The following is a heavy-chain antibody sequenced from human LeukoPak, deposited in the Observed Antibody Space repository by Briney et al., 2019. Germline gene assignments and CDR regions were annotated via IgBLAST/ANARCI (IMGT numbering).Heavy chain of an antibody. J-gene: IGHJ4*02. CDR2: ISGSGTST. V-gene: IGHV3-23*01. Sequence: GGSLRLSCAVSGFTFTTYAMTWVRQAPGKGLEWVSAISGSGTSTYYADSVKGRFTISRDNAKNSLYLQMNSLRAEGTAVYYCARANYYDISGYDYWGQGTLVTVSS. D-gene: IGHD3-22*01. CDR1: GFTFTTYA. CDR3: ARANYYDISGYDY.